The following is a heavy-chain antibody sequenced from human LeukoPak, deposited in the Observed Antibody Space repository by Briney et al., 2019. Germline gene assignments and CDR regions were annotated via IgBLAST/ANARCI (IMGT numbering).Heavy chain of an antibody. V-gene: IGHV4-34*01. CDR1: GGSFSGHF. J-gene: IGHJ6*02. CDR3: ARVPPLGVNV. CDR2: IDHSGST. Sequence: SETLSLTCAVYGGSFSGHFWTWIRQPPGKGLEWIGEIDHSGSTNYNPSLKSRVTISVDTSKNQFSLKLSSVTAADTAVYYCARVPPLGVNVWGQGTTVTVSS. D-gene: IGHD3-3*01.